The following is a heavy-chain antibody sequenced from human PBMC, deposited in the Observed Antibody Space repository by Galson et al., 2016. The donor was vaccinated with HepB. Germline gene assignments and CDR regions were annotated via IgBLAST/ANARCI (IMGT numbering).Heavy chain of an antibody. CDR2: IWYDGSNK. CDR3: AREALIAVTLLDV. Sequence: SLRLSCAASGFTFSSYGMHWVRQAPGKGLEWVAVIWYDGSNKYYADSVKGRFTISRDNSKNTLYLQMNSLSAEDTAVYYCAREALIAVTLLDVWGQGTTVTVSS. D-gene: IGHD6-19*01. V-gene: IGHV3-33*01. CDR1: GFTFSSYG. J-gene: IGHJ6*02.